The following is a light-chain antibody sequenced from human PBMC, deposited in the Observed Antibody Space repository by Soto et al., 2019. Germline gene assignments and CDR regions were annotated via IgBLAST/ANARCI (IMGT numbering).Light chain of an antibody. J-gene: IGLJ7*01. CDR1: SSDVGSYNR. Sequence: QSALTQPPSVSGSPGQSVTISCTGTSSDVGSYNRVSWYHQRPGTAPKLMIYEVSNRPSGVPDRFSGSKSGNTASLTVSGLQAEDEADYYCSSFTRSSTVIFGGGTQLTVL. CDR3: SSFTRSSTVI. CDR2: EVS. V-gene: IGLV2-18*02.